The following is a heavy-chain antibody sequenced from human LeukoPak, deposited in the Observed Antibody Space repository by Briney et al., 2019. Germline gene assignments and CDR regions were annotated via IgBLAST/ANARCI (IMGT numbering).Heavy chain of an antibody. V-gene: IGHV5-51*01. J-gene: IGHJ4*02. D-gene: IGHD6-19*01. Sequence: GESLKISCKGSGYSFTSYWIGWVRQMPGKGLEWMGIIYPGDSDTRYSPSFQGQVTISADKSISTAYLQWSSLKASDTAMYYCARRDSSGWKGGKDYFDYWGQGTLVTVSS. CDR2: IYPGDSDT. CDR3: ARRDSSGWKGGKDYFDY. CDR1: GYSFTSYW.